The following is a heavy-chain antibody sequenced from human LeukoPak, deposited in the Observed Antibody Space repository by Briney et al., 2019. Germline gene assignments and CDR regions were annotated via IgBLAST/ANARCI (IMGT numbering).Heavy chain of an antibody. Sequence: PGGSLRLSCAASGFTFSSYWMSCVRQAPGKGLEWVANIKQDGSEKYYVDSVKGRFTISRDNAKNSLYLQMNSLRAEDTAVYYCARGASSSWYEYYFDYWGQGTLVTVSS. CDR1: GFTFSSYW. J-gene: IGHJ4*02. CDR2: IKQDGSEK. V-gene: IGHV3-7*01. D-gene: IGHD6-13*01. CDR3: ARGASSSWYEYYFDY.